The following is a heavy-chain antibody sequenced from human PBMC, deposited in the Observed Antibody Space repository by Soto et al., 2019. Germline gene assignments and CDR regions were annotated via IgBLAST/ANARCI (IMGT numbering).Heavy chain of an antibody. D-gene: IGHD2-15*01. V-gene: IGHV2-5*02. J-gene: IGHJ4*02. CDR1: GFSLDTSGMS. CDR3: AGPRGYDFDY. CDR2: IYWDDDK. Sequence: QITLKESGPTLVKPTQTLALTCTFSGFSLDTSGMSVGRIPQPPGKALEWLALIYWDDDKRYSPSLKSRLIITKDTSKNQVVLTMTNMDPVDTATYYCAGPRGYDFDYWGQGTLVTVSS.